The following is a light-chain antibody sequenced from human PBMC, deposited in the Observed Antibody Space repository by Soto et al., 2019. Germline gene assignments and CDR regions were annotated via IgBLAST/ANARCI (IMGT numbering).Light chain of an antibody. Sequence: EIVMTQSPATVSVSPGERVTLSCRASQSVNSDLAWYQHKPGQAPRLLVYGASTRATDIPARFSGSGSGTEFTLTISSLQSEDSATYYCLQHNSYPLTFGGGTKVDIK. CDR3: LQHNSYPLT. CDR2: GAS. V-gene: IGKV3D-15*01. CDR1: QSVNSD. J-gene: IGKJ4*01.